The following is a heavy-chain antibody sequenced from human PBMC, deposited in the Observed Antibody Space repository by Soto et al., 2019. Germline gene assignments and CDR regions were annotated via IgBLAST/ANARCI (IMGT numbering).Heavy chain of an antibody. D-gene: IGHD3-10*01. CDR1: GGSISSGGYY. CDR3: ASPGLEYYGSGIDAFDI. V-gene: IGHV4-31*03. J-gene: IGHJ3*02. Sequence: SETLSLTCTVSGGSISSGGYYWSWIRQHPGKGLEWIGYIYYSGSTYYNPSLKSRVTISVDTSKNQFSLKLSSVTAADTAVYYCASPGLEYYGSGIDAFDIWGQGTMVTVSS. CDR2: IYYSGST.